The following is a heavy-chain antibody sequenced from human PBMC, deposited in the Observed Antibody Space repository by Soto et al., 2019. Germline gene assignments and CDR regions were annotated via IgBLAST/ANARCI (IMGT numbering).Heavy chain of an antibody. V-gene: IGHV3-30-3*01. Sequence: QVQLVESGGGVVQPGRSLRLSCGASKFTFSSYPMHWVRQAPGKGLEWVALISFDGSNQYYADSVKGRFTISRDNSRNTLYLQMNSLRAGDTAVYFCARERSSGYYPPYDMDVWGQGTTVTVSS. CDR1: KFTFSSYP. CDR3: ARERSSGYYPPYDMDV. D-gene: IGHD3-22*01. J-gene: IGHJ6*02. CDR2: ISFDGSNQ.